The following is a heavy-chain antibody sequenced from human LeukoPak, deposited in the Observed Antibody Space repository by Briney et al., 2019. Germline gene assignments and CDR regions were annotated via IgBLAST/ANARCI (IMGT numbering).Heavy chain of an antibody. Sequence: PGGSLRLFCSVSGFTFSTYVMHWVRQAPGKGLEYVSAISSNGDNTYYADSVKGRFTISRDNSKNTLYLQMSSLRADYTAVYYCVRVTGYWGQGTLVTVSS. V-gene: IGHV3-64D*06. CDR2: ISSNGDNT. CDR3: VRVTGY. J-gene: IGHJ4*02. CDR1: GFTFSTYV.